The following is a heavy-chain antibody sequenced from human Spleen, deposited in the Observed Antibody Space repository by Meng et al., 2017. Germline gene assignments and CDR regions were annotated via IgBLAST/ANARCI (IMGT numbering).Heavy chain of an antibody. CDR2: IIPIFATT. D-gene: IGHD4-17*01. J-gene: IGHJ3*02. CDR1: GGTFSSYA. Sequence: QVQLVQSGAEVKEPGSSVKVSCKASGGTFSSYAINWVRQAAGQGLEWMGQIIPIFATTNSAQKFQGRVTITADESTSTAYMELSSLRSEDTAVYYCARGATVTTHAFDIWGQGTMVTVSS. V-gene: IGHV1-69*01. CDR3: ARGATVTTHAFDI.